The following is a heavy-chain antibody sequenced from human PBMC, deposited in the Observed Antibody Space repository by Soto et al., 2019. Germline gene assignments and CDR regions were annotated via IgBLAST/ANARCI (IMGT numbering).Heavy chain of an antibody. Sequence: QGQLVHSGPEAKKPGASVKVSCQASGYTFSRYGISGVRQAPGQGLEWMGWISGYNGDTKYAQKVQGRVTMTIDTATYTAYMELRSLTSDDTAIYYCAENGQPTYYYYGMDVWAQGTTVTVA. CDR3: AENGQPTYYYYGMDV. D-gene: IGHD2-8*01. CDR2: ISGYNGDT. J-gene: IGHJ6*02. CDR1: GYTFSRYG. V-gene: IGHV1-18*01.